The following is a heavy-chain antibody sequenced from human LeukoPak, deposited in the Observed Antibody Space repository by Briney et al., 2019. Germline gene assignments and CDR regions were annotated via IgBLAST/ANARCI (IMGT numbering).Heavy chain of an antibody. CDR3: ARGGSSGYPLEY. CDR2: INPNGGTT. V-gene: IGHV1-46*01. CDR1: GNTFTSYY. J-gene: IGHJ4*02. D-gene: IGHD3-22*01. Sequence: ASVKVSCKASGNTFTSYYIHWVRQAPGQGLEWMGIINPNGGTTTYAQKFQGRVTMTWHTSTYTVYMELSSLRSEDTAVYFCARGGSSGYPLEYWGQGTLVTVSS.